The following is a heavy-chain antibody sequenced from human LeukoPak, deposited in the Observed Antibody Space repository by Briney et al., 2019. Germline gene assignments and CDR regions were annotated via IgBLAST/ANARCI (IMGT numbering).Heavy chain of an antibody. J-gene: IGHJ4*02. D-gene: IGHD3-9*01. V-gene: IGHV4-59*01. CDR2: IYFSGST. Sequence: KTSETLSLTCTVSGGSISSYYWSWIRQPPGKGLEWIGYIYFSGSTNYNPSLKSRVTISVDTSKNQFSLELGSVTGADTAVHYCARETDILTGLNYFDYWGQGTLVTVSS. CDR3: ARETDILTGLNYFDY. CDR1: GGSISSYY.